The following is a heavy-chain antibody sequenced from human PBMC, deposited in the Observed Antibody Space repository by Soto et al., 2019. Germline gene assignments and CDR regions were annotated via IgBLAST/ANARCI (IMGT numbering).Heavy chain of an antibody. CDR2: ISAYNGNT. CDR3: ARDFTGWPPDGVDS. CDR1: GFSFTSYA. V-gene: IGHV1-18*01. Sequence: QVHLVQSGAEVKMPRASVKVSYKASGFSFTSYAFTWVRQAPGQGLEWMGWISAYNGNTNYARNFRGRVTMTTDSSTSTVYMELGSLTSDDTAVYFCARDFTGWPPDGVDSWGQGTLVSVSA. D-gene: IGHD3-16*01. J-gene: IGHJ4*02.